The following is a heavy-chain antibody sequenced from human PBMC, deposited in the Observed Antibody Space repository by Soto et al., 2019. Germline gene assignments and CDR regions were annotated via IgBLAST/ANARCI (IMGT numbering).Heavy chain of an antibody. CDR2: IYYSGST. CDR3: ASRDLQLWSLFDY. Sequence: QVQLQESGPGLVKPSQTLSLTCTVSGGSISSGDYYWSWIRQPPGKGLEWIGYIYYSGSTYYNPSLKSRVTISVDTSKNQFSLQLSSVTAADTAVYYCASRDLQLWSLFDYWGQGTLVTVSS. J-gene: IGHJ4*02. D-gene: IGHD5-18*01. CDR1: GGSISSGDYY. V-gene: IGHV4-30-4*01.